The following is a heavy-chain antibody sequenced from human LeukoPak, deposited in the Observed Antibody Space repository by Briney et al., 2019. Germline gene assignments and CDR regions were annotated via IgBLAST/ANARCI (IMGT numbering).Heavy chain of an antibody. CDR3: AREVEWLDY. Sequence: SETLSLTCTVSGGSISSYYWSWIRQPPGKGLEWIGYIYYSGSTNYNPSLKGRVTISVDTSKNQFSLKLSSVTAADTAVYYCAREVEWLDYWGQGTLVTVSS. J-gene: IGHJ4*02. CDR1: GGSISSYY. CDR2: IYYSGST. V-gene: IGHV4-59*01. D-gene: IGHD3-3*01.